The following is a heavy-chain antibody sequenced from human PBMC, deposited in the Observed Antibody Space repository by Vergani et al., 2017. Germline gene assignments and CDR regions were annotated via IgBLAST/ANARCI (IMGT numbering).Heavy chain of an antibody. D-gene: IGHD3-22*01. J-gene: IGHJ1*01. CDR1: GGPISSGGYY. Sequence: QVQLQESGPGLVKPSQTLSPTCTVPGGPISSGGYYWSWIRQHPGKGLEWIGYIYYSGSTYYNPSLKSRVTISVDTSKNQFSLKRSSVTAADTAVYYGARGHYDSSGYYFQHWGQGTLVTVSS. CDR2: IYYSGST. V-gene: IGHV4-31*03. CDR3: ARGHYDSSGYYFQH.